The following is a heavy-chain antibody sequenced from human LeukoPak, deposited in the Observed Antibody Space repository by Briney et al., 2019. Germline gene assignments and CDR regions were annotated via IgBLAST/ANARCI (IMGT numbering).Heavy chain of an antibody. CDR2: ISWNSGSI. D-gene: IGHD3-22*01. V-gene: IGHV3-9*03. CDR1: GFIFDDYA. CDR3: AKDVDDSSGYFDY. Sequence: TGGSLRLSCAASGFIFDDYAMHWVRQAPGKGLEWVSGISWNSGSIGYADSVKGRFTISRDNAKNSLYLQMNSLRAEDMALYYCAKDVDDSSGYFDYWGQGTLVAVSS. J-gene: IGHJ4*02.